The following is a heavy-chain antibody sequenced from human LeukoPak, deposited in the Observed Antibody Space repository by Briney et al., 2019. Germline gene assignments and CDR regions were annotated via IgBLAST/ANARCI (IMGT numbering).Heavy chain of an antibody. V-gene: IGHV3-23*01. CDR1: GFTFSSYA. CDR3: AKGRLYSSSRGPFDY. D-gene: IGHD6-13*01. CDR2: ISGSGGST. Sequence: GGSLRLSCAASGFTFSSYAMSWVRQAPGKGLEWVSAISGSGGSTHYADSVKGRFTISRDNSKNTLYLQMNSLRAEDTAVYYCAKGRLYSSSRGPFDYWGQGTLVTVSS. J-gene: IGHJ4*02.